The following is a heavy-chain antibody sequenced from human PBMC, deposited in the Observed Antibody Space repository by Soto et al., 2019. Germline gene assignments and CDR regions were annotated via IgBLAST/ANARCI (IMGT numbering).Heavy chain of an antibody. CDR3: ARSYEGVLIPFDY. J-gene: IGHJ4*02. D-gene: IGHD3-16*01. CDR2: ITPSGGST. V-gene: IGHV1-46*01. CDR1: GYTFTSYY. Sequence: QVQLVQSGAEVKKPGASVKISCKASGYTFTSYYIHWVRQAPGQGLEWMGVITPSGGSTSYTQNFQGRASMTRDTSTSTVFMELSSLRSEDTAVYYCARSYEGVLIPFDYWGQGTLVTVSS.